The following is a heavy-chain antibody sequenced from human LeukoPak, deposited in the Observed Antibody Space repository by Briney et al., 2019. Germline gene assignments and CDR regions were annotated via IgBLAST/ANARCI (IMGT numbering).Heavy chain of an antibody. V-gene: IGHV4-34*01. D-gene: IGHD3-10*01. Sequence: SETLSLTCAVYGGSFSGYYWSWIRQPPGKGLEWIGEINHSGSTNYNPSLKSRATISVDTSKNQFSLKLSSVTAADTAVCYCARKGLLWFGELPFFDYWGQGTLVTVSS. CDR3: ARKGLLWFGELPFFDY. CDR1: GGSFSGYY. J-gene: IGHJ4*02. CDR2: INHSGST.